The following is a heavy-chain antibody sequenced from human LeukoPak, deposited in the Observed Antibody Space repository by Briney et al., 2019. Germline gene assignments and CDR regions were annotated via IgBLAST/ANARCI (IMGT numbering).Heavy chain of an antibody. D-gene: IGHD6-19*01. V-gene: IGHV4-34*01. CDR3: ARGSGWYYQIDY. J-gene: IGHJ4*02. CDR2: INHSGST. CDR1: GGSFSGYY. Sequence: PSETLSLTCAVYGGSFSGYYWSWIRQPPGKGLEWIGEINHSGSTNYNPSLKSRVTISVDTSKNQFSLKLSSVTAADTAVYYCARGSGWYYQIDYWGQGTLVTVSS.